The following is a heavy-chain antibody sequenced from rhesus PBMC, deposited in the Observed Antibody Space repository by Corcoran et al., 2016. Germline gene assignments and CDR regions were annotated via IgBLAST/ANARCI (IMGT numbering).Heavy chain of an antibody. CDR2: IDSSGST. CDR3: ARFLNTNRFDY. J-gene: IGHJ4*01. D-gene: IGHD4-23*01. Sequence: QLQLQESGPGLVKPSETLSLTCAVSGGSISGYLWSWIRQPPGKGLEWIGRIDSSGSTDYNPSLKSRVTISRDTSRNQFSLKLSSVTAADTAVYYCARFLNTNRFDYWGQGVLVTVSS. CDR1: GGSISGYL. V-gene: IGHV4-160*01.